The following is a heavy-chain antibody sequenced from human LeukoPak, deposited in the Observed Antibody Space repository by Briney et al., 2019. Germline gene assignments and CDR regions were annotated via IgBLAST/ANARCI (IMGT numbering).Heavy chain of an antibody. CDR1: GFTFSRYW. D-gene: IGHD4/OR15-4a*01. V-gene: IGHV3-7*03. Sequence: GGSLRLSCAASGFTFSRYWMSWVRQAPGKGLEWVANIKQDGSEKYYVDSVKGRFTISRDNAKNLLYLHMNSLRAEDTAVYYCARRAGAYSHPYDYWGQGTLVTVSS. J-gene: IGHJ4*02. CDR3: ARRAGAYSHPYDY. CDR2: IKQDGSEK.